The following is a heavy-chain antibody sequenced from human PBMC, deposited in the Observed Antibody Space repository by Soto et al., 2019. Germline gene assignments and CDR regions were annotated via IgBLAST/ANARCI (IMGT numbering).Heavy chain of an antibody. CDR2: ISGSGDST. CDR3: ARRGCGSYYDY. D-gene: IGHD1-26*01. J-gene: IGHJ4*02. Sequence: EVQLLESGGGLVQPGGSLRLSCAASGFTFSSYAMRWVRQAPVKGLEWVSAISGSGDSTYYADSVKGRFTISRDNSKNTPVLQMNSLKAEDTAVYYCARRGCGSYYDYWGQGTLVTVSS. CDR1: GFTFSSYA. V-gene: IGHV3-23*01.